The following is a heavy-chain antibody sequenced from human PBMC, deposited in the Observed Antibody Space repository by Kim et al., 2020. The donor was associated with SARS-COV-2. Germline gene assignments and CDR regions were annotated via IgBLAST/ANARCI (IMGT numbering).Heavy chain of an antibody. D-gene: IGHD6-6*01. CDR1: GFTFSSYA. V-gene: IGHV3-13*01. CDR3: VRVSSYGMDV. Sequence: GGSLRLSCAASGFTFSSYAMRWVRQPTGKGLEWVSAIGTAADTYYTGSVKGRFTISRENAKNSLYLQMNSLRAGDTAVYYCVRVSSYGMDVWGQGTTVTV. CDR2: IGTAADT. J-gene: IGHJ6*02.